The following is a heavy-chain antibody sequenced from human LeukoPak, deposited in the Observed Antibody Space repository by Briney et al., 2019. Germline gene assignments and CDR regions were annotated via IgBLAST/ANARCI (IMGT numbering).Heavy chain of an antibody. CDR3: PTDSPCGGDCYYLVRAFDI. CDR1: GFTFSNAW. J-gene: IGHJ3*02. D-gene: IGHD2-21*02. Sequence: GGSLRLSCAASGFTFSNAWMIWVRQAPGKGLEWVDRIKRKTDGGATDYAAPVKGRFTISSDDSENTLYLQMNSLKSEDTAVYYCPTDSPCGGDCYYLVRAFDIWGQGTMVTVSS. V-gene: IGHV3-15*01. CDR2: IKRKTDGGAT.